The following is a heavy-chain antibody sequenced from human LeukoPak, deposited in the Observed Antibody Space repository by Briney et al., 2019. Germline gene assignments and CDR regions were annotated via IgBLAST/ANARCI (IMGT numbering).Heavy chain of an antibody. Sequence: GGSLRLSCAASGFTFSSYWMHWVRQAPGKGLVWVSRINTDGSSTSYADSVKGRFTISRDNAKNTLYLQMNSLRAEDTAVYYCARVAVHSGGYYPEYYFDYWGQGTLVTVSS. CDR2: INTDGSST. CDR1: GFTFSSYW. CDR3: ARVAVHSGGYYPEYYFDY. J-gene: IGHJ4*02. D-gene: IGHD3-22*01. V-gene: IGHV3-74*01.